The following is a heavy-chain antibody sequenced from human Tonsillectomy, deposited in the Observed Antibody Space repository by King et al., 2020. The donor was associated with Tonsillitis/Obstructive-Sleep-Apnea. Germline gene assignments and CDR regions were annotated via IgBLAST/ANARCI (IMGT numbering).Heavy chain of an antibody. D-gene: IGHD4-11*01. CDR1: GFTFSSYA. Sequence: VQLVESGGGVVQPGRSLRLSCAASGFTFSSYAMNWVRQAPGKGLEWVAVISYDGSTKYYADSVKGRFTISRDNSKNTLYLQMNSLRPEDTAVYYCATDTYGSNYGRQYYYYYMDVWGKGTTVTVSS. CDR2: ISYDGSTK. J-gene: IGHJ6*03. V-gene: IGHV3-30*04. CDR3: ATDTYGSNYGRQYYYYYMDV.